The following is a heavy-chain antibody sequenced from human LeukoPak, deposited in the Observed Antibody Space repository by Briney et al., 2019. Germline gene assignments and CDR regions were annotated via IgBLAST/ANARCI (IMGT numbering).Heavy chain of an antibody. V-gene: IGHV4-59*08. J-gene: IGHJ2*01. D-gene: IGHD6-25*01. Sequence: SETLSLTCTVSVGSLVRYYWRWIREPPGKGLEWIGYIYYTGSTNYNPSLKSRVTISVDTSKNQFSLKLSSVTAADTAVYYCARYLAAGYFDLWGRGTLVTVSS. CDR1: VGSLVRYY. CDR2: IYYTGST. CDR3: ARYLAAGYFDL.